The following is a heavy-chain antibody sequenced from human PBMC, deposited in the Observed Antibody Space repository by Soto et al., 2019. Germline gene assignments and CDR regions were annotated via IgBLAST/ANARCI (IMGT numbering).Heavy chain of an antibody. Sequence: SETLSLTCTVSGGSISSGGYYWSWIRQHPGKGLEWIGYIYYSGSTYYNPSLKSRVTISVDTSKNQFSLKLSSVTAADTAVYYCARNRGSYGGNLRDAFDIWGQGTMVTVSS. CDR1: GGSISSGGYY. CDR2: IYYSGST. J-gene: IGHJ3*02. CDR3: ARNRGSYGGNLRDAFDI. D-gene: IGHD4-17*01. V-gene: IGHV4-31*03.